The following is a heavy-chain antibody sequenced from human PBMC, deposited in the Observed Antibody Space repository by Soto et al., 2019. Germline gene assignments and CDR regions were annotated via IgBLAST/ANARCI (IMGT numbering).Heavy chain of an antibody. CDR1: GFTVSSYA. D-gene: IGHD6-19*01. Sequence: GGSLKLSSAASGFTVSSYAMSWVRQAPGKGLEWVSAISGSGGSTYYADSVKGRFTISGDNSKNTLYLQMNSLRAEDTAVYYCAKDQQWLEIGSFDYWGQGTLVTASS. CDR3: AKDQQWLEIGSFDY. V-gene: IGHV3-23*01. CDR2: ISGSGGST. J-gene: IGHJ4*02.